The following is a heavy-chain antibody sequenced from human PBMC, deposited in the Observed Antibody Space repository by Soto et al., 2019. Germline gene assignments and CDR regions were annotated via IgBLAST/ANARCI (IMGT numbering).Heavy chain of an antibody. CDR1: GYTLTELS. V-gene: IGHV1-24*01. D-gene: IGHD1-26*01. Sequence: ASVKVSCKVSGYTLTELSMHWVRQAPGKGLEWMGGFDPEDGETIYAQKFQGRVTMTEDTSTDTAYMELSSLRSEDTAVYYCATDRSIVRATDYFDYWGQGTLVTVSS. J-gene: IGHJ4*02. CDR2: FDPEDGET. CDR3: ATDRSIVRATDYFDY.